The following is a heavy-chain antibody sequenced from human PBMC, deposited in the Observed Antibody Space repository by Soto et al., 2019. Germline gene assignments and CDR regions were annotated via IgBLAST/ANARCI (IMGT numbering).Heavy chain of an antibody. D-gene: IGHD3-16*01. Sequence: TSETLSLTCTVSGGSTSSDNYWSWIRQPPGKGLEWIGHIYYSGNTDYNPSLKSRLAISIDTSKNQFSLKLSSVTAADTAVYFCAREGGESSDGLYYFDSWGQGSLVTVSS. CDR2: IYYSGNT. J-gene: IGHJ4*02. CDR1: GGSTSSDNY. V-gene: IGHV4-30-4*01. CDR3: AREGGESSDGLYYFDS.